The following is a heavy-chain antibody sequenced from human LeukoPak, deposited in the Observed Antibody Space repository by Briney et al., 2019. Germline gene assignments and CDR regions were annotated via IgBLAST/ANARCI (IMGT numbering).Heavy chain of an antibody. CDR1: GGSFSGYY. CDR3: ARGGSGSYYNGRWFDP. CDR2: INHSGST. D-gene: IGHD3-10*01. J-gene: IGHJ5*02. Sequence: SETLSLTCAVYGGSFSGYYWSWIRQPPGKGLEWIGEINHSGSTNYNPSLKSRVTMSVDTSKNQFSLKLSSVTAADTAVYYCARGGSGSYYNGRWFDPWGQGTLVTVSS. V-gene: IGHV4-34*01.